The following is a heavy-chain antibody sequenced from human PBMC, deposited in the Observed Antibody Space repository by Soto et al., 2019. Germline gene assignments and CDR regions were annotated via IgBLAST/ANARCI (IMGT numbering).Heavy chain of an antibody. D-gene: IGHD2-15*01. CDR1: GFTLNNYG. J-gene: IGHJ4*02. CDR2: MWYDGLRQ. CDR3: VKESTPPFFDS. V-gene: IGHV3-33*03. Sequence: GGSLRLSCVVSGFTLNNYGVHWVRQAPGKGLEWVALMWYDGLRQTYLDSVRGRFTVSRDSSTNTIYLQMNSLRVEDTGNYFCVKESTPPFFDSWGQGTPVTVSS.